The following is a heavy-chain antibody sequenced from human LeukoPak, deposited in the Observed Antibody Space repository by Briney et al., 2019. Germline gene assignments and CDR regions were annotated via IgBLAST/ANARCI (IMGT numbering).Heavy chain of an antibody. V-gene: IGHV3-21*01. Sequence: GGSLRLSCAASGFTFNTGLTFSSYTMNWVRQAPGKGLEWVSSISSSSSYIYYADSVKGRFTISRDNAKNSLYLQMNSLRAEDTAVYYCARGTGITGTTFGYWGQGTLVTVSS. D-gene: IGHD1-7*01. CDR2: ISSSSSYI. CDR3: ARGTGITGTTFGY. CDR1: GFTFNTGLTFSSYT. J-gene: IGHJ4*02.